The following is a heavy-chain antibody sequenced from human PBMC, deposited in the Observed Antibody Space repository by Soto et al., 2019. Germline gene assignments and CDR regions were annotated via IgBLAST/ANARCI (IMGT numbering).Heavy chain of an antibody. CDR2: MSSSGSTI. CDR3: ARDGSRRSSWRDGFDI. J-gene: IGHJ6*02. D-gene: IGHD6-13*01. Sequence: PAGCMEHSSAACRYPFSDYYMRWFRKNTGKGLEWVSYMSSSGSTIYYADSVKGRFTISRDNAKNSLYLQMNSLRAEDTAVYYCARDGSRRSSWRDGFDIWGQGTTVTGSS. V-gene: IGHV3-11*01. CDR1: RYPFSDYY.